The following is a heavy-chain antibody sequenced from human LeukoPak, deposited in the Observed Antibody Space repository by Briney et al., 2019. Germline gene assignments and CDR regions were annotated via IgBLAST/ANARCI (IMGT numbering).Heavy chain of an antibody. V-gene: IGHV3-23*01. D-gene: IGHD3-10*02. CDR1: GFTFSSYA. J-gene: IGHJ6*04. CDR2: ISGSGGST. CDR3: AELGITMIGGV. Sequence: GGSLRLSCAASGFTFSSYAMSWVRQAPGKGLEWVSSISGSGGSTYYADSVKGRFTISRDNAKNSLYLQMNSLRAEDTAVFYCAELGITMIGGVWGKGTTVTISS.